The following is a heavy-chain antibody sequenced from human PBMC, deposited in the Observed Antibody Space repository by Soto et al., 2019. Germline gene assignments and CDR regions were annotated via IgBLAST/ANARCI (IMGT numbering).Heavy chain of an antibody. J-gene: IGHJ4*02. CDR1: GGSISRYY. CDR2: IYYSGST. D-gene: IGHD6-19*01. V-gene: IGHV4-59*01. Sequence: SETLSLTCHVPGGSISRYYWSWIRQPPGKGLEWIGYIYYSGSTNYNPSLKSRVTISVDTSKNQFSLELSSVTAADTAVYYCARGKWLVTGFDYWGQGTLVTVSS. CDR3: ARGKWLVTGFDY.